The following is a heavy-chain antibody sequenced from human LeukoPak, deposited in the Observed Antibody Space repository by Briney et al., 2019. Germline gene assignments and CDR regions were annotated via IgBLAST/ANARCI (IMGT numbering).Heavy chain of an antibody. CDR1: GFTFSSYG. Sequence: GGSLRLSCAASGFTFSSYGMHWVRQAPGKGLGWMAVMWYDGSNKYYADSVKGRFTISRDNSKNTLYLQMNSLRAEDTAVYYCARDRGPGYSYGVLDYWGQGTLVTVSS. CDR2: MWYDGSNK. J-gene: IGHJ4*02. CDR3: ARDRGPGYSYGVLDY. D-gene: IGHD5-18*01. V-gene: IGHV3-33*01.